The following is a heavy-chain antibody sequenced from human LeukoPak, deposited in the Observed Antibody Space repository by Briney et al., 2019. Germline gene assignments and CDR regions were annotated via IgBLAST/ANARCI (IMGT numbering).Heavy chain of an antibody. CDR2: VIPIFGTD. CDR3: ARSLGYCSSTSCDRGDY. V-gene: IGHV1-69*05. Sequence: SVTVSYMASGGTFNNYALSWLRPAPAQGLAWMGGVIPIFGTDNYPPKFQGRVKLTTEESTSPAYMELSRLRSEDPAVYLCARSLGYCSSTSCDRGDYWRGGSLVTVCS. J-gene: IGHJ4*02. CDR1: GGTFNNYA. D-gene: IGHD2-2*01.